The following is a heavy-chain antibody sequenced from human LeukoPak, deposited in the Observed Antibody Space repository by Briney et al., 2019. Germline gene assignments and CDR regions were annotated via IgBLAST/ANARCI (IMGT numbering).Heavy chain of an antibody. V-gene: IGHV3-23*01. CDR2: IDYSGGST. CDR1: GFTFIDYA. J-gene: IGHJ6*02. CDR3: AGGAGVYYYGMDV. Sequence: GGSLRLSCAASGFTFIDYAMSWVRQAPGKGLEWVSAIDYSGGSTYYADSVKGRFTISRDNSKNTLFLQMNTLRADDTAVYYYAGGAGVYYYGMDVWGQGTSVTVSS.